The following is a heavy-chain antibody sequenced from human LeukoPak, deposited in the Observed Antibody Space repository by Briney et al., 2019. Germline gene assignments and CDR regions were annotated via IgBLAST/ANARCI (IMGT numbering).Heavy chain of an antibody. Sequence: GGPLTLLCAVCGFSFDVCAMRWVRQARGKGLEWVSSISRSSIYKDYADSMQCRITISRDNAKNSVYLQVISVRAEDTAVYYCARCRYDSSGYYALFDYWGRGTLVTVSS. CDR2: ISRSSIYK. V-gene: IGHV3-21*01. D-gene: IGHD3-22*01. CDR3: ARCRYDSSGYYALFDY. CDR1: GFSFDVCA. J-gene: IGHJ4*02.